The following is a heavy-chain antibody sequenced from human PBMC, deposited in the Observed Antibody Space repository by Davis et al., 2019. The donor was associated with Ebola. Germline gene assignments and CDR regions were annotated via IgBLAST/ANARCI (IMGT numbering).Heavy chain of an antibody. Sequence: GESLKISCAASGFTFSSYGMHWVRQAPGKGLEWVAVIWYDGSNKYYADSVKGRFTISRDNSKNTLYLQMTSLRAEDTAVYYCAKEWFEEAFGNMDVWGKGTTVTVSS. J-gene: IGHJ6*03. V-gene: IGHV3-30*02. CDR2: IWYDGSNK. D-gene: IGHD3-10*01. CDR3: AKEWFEEAFGNMDV. CDR1: GFTFSSYG.